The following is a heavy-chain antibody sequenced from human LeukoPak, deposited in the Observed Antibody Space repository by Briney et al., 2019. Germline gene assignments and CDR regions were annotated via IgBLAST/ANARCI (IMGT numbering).Heavy chain of an antibody. CDR3: AADHGRYEGAFGL. Sequence: PSETLSLTCTVSGGSVSSGSFYWSWIRQPLGKGLEYIGYVHTSGTDYNPSLRSRLSISVDTSGNQLSLKLSSVTASDTAVYYCAADHGRYEGAFGLWGQGTMVTVSS. V-gene: IGHV4-61*01. CDR1: GGSVSSGSFY. D-gene: IGHD5-12*01. CDR2: VHTSGT. J-gene: IGHJ3*01.